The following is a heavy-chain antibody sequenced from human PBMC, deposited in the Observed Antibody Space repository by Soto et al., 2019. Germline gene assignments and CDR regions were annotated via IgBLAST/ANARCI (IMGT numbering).Heavy chain of an antibody. Sequence: PSETLSLTCTVSGGSISSGGYYWSWIRQHPGKGLEWIGYIYYSGSTYYNPSLKSRVTISVDTSKNQFSLKLSSVTAADTAVYYCARARRTLGYCSGGSCPGWFDPWGQGTLVTVSS. CDR1: GGSISSGGYY. V-gene: IGHV4-31*03. D-gene: IGHD2-15*01. J-gene: IGHJ5*02. CDR3: ARARRTLGYCSGGSCPGWFDP. CDR2: IYYSGST.